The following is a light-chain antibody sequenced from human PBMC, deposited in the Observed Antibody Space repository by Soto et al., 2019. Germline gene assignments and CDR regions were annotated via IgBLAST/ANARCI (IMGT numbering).Light chain of an antibody. V-gene: IGLV2-8*01. CDR3: ISYAGSNNLL. CDR1: SRDVDGYVY. J-gene: IGLJ2*01. Sequence: QSALTQPPSASGSPGQSVAISCTGTSRDVDGYVYVSWYQHHPGKVPKLMIYEVSKRTSGVPDRFSGSKSGNTASLTVSGLQAEDEADYYCISYAGSNNLLFGGGTKLTVL. CDR2: EVS.